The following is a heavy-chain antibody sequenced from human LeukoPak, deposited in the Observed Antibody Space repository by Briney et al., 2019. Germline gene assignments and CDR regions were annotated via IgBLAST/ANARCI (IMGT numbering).Heavy chain of an antibody. V-gene: IGHV1-2*02. J-gene: IGHJ4*02. Sequence: ASVKVSCKASGDTFTGYYIHWVRQAPGQGLEWMGNVNPNNGGTNYAQKFQGRVTMTRDTSISTAYMDLNSLRSDDTAVYYCVREGVGISWKRFDHWGQGTLVTASS. D-gene: IGHD3-3*01. CDR2: VNPNNGGT. CDR1: GDTFTGYY. CDR3: VREGVGISWKRFDH.